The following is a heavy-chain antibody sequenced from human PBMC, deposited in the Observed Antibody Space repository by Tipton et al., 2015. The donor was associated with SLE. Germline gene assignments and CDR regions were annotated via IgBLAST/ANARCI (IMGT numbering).Heavy chain of an antibody. V-gene: IGHV4-39*02. CDR3: ARGHRPDPFDI. CDR2: IYYSGST. J-gene: IGHJ3*02. CDR1: GGSISSSSYY. Sequence: TLSLTCTVSGGSISSSSYYWGWIRQPPGKGLEWIGSIYYSGSTYYNPSLKSRVTISVDTSRTHFSLKITSLTAADTAVYFCARGHRPDPFDIWGQGTMVTVSS.